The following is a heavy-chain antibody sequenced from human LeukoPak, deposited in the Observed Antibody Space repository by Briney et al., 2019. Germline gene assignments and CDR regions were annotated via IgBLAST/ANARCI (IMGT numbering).Heavy chain of an antibody. D-gene: IGHD5-24*01. V-gene: IGHV3-23*01. J-gene: IGHJ4*02. CDR1: GFTFSSYS. Sequence: GGSLRLSCAASGFTFSSYSMNWVRQAPGKGLEWVSTIGSSGGSTYYADSVKGRFTISRDNSKNTLYLQMNSLRAEDTAVYYCAKVFRDGYNYPFDYWGQGTLVTVSS. CDR3: AKVFRDGYNYPFDY. CDR2: IGSSGGST.